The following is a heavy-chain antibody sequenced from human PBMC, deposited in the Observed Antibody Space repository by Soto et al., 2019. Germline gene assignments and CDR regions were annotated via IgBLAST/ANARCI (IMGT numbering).Heavy chain of an antibody. J-gene: IGHJ6*02. D-gene: IGHD4-17*01. CDR1: GFTFSSHG. CDR3: ARDKNYGGKGGIGYYYGMDV. V-gene: IGHV3-33*01. Sequence: GGSLRLSCAASGFTFSSHGMHWVRQAPGKGLEWVAVIWYDGSNKYYADSVKGRFTISRDNSKNTVYLQMNSLRAEDTAVYYCARDKNYGGKGGIGYYYGMDVWGQGTTVTVSS. CDR2: IWYDGSNK.